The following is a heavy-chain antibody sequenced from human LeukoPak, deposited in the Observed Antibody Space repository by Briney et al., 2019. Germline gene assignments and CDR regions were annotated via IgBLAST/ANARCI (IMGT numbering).Heavy chain of an antibody. CDR2: ISAYNGNT. CDR1: GYTFTSYG. J-gene: IGHJ6*02. CDR3: ARAKHYDFWSGYQPDYYYGMDV. D-gene: IGHD3-3*01. V-gene: IGHV1-18*01. Sequence: GASVKVSCKASGYTFTSYGISWVRQAPAQGLEWMGWISAYNGNTNYAQKLQGRVTMTTDTSTSTAYMELRSLRSDDTAVYYCARAKHYDFWSGYQPDYYYGMDVWGQGTTVTVSS.